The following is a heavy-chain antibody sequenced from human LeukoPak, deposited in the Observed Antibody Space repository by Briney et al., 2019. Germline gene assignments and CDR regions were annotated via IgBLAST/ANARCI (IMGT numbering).Heavy chain of an antibody. J-gene: IGHJ4*02. Sequence: KPSETPSLTCTVSGGSISSYYWSWIRQPPGKGLEWIGYIYYSGSTNYNPSLKSRVTISVDTSKNQFSLKLSSVTAADTAVYYCARARDSSSWAYYFDYWGQGTLVTVSS. V-gene: IGHV4-59*01. CDR1: GGSISSYY. D-gene: IGHD6-13*01. CDR3: ARARDSSSWAYYFDY. CDR2: IYYSGST.